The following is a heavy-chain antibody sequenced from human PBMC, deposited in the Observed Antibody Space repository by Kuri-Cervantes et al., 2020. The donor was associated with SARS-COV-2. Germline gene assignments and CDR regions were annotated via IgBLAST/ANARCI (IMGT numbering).Heavy chain of an antibody. CDR2: ISYDGNNK. V-gene: IGHV3-30-3*01. J-gene: IGHJ4*02. Sequence: GESLKISCAASGFTFSSYAMHWVRQAPGKGLEWVTVISYDGNNKYYADSVKGRFTISRDNSKNTLYLQMNSLRAEDTAVYYCATSYFAKRYCSSTSCYSPFDYWGQGTLVTVSS. CDR3: ATSYFAKRYCSSTSCYSPFDY. CDR1: GFTFSSYA. D-gene: IGHD2-2*02.